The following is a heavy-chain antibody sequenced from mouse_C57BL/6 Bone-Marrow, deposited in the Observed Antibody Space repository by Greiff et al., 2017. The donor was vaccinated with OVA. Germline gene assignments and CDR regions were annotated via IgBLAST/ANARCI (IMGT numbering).Heavy chain of an antibody. V-gene: IGHV1-22*01. CDR1: GYTFTDYN. D-gene: IGHD1-1*01. CDR3: ARDYYGSSCLDY. Sequence: VQLQQSGPELVKPGASVKMSCKASGYTFTDYNMHWVKQSHGQSLEWIGYINPNNGGTSYNQKFKGKATLTVNKSSSTAYMELRSLTSEDSAVYYCARDYYGSSCLDYWGQGTSVTVSS. J-gene: IGHJ4*01. CDR2: INPNNGGT.